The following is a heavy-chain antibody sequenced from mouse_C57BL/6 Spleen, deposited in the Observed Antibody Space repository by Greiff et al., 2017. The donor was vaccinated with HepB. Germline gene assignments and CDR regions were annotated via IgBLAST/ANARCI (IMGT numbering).Heavy chain of an antibody. CDR1: GYTFTSYW. CDR2: IDPSDSYT. D-gene: IGHD2-2*01. Sequence: VQLQQPGAELVKPGASVKLSCKASGYTFTSYWMQWVKQRPGQGLEWIGEIDPSDSYTNYNQKFKGKATLTVDTSSSTAYMQLSSLTSEDSAVYYCARALMVTTLDYWGQGTSVTVSS. CDR3: ARALMVTTLDY. V-gene: IGHV1-50*01. J-gene: IGHJ4*01.